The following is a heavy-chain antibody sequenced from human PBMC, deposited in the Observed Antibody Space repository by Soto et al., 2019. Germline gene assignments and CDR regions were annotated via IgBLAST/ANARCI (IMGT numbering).Heavy chain of an antibody. CDR1: GYIFTNYA. V-gene: IGHV1-3*01. J-gene: IGHJ5*02. Sequence: ASVKVSCKGSGYIFTNYAMHWVRQAPGQRLEWMGWINAGNGNTKYSQNFQGRVTITSDTSASTVYMGLSSLRAEDTAIYYCARDSPRVPVAGTGWFDLWGQGTLVTVAS. CDR3: ARDSPRVPVAGTGWFDL. CDR2: INAGNGNT. D-gene: IGHD2-8*02.